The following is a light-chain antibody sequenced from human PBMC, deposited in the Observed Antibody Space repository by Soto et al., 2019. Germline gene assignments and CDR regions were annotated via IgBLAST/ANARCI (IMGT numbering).Light chain of an antibody. Sequence: DIVLTQSPGTLSLSPGERAALSCRASQSVGGNYLAWYQQKPGQAPRLLIYVASSRVPGIPDRFSGSGSGTDFTLTISRLEPEDFAVYYCQQYGDSVRTFGQGTKVEIK. J-gene: IGKJ1*01. CDR3: QQYGDSVRT. CDR2: VAS. CDR1: QSVGGNY. V-gene: IGKV3-20*01.